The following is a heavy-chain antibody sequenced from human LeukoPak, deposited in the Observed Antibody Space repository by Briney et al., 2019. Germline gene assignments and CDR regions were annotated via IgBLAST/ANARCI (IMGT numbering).Heavy chain of an antibody. D-gene: IGHD2-15*01. CDR3: ARARGDFVVVVAANDY. CDR1: GGSISSYY. V-gene: IGHV4-59*01. Sequence: SETLSLTCTVSGGSISSYYWSWIRQPPGKGLEWIGYIYYSGSTNYNPSLKSRVTISVDTSKNQFSLKLSSLRSEDTAVYYCARARGDFVVVVAANDYWGQGTLVTVSS. CDR2: IYYSGST. J-gene: IGHJ4*02.